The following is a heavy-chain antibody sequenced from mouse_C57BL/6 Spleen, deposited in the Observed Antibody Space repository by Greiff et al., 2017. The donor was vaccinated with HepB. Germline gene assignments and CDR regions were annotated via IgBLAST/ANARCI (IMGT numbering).Heavy chain of an antibody. CDR3: ARALNWDGYFDY. J-gene: IGHJ2*01. CDR1: GYSITSGYY. Sequence: EVKLQESGPGLVKPSQSLSLTCSVTGYSITSGYYWNWIRQFPGNKLEWMGYISYDGSNNYNPSLKNRISITRDTSKNQFFLKLNSVTTEDTATYYCARALNWDGYFDYWGQGTTLTVSS. V-gene: IGHV3-6*01. D-gene: IGHD4-1*01. CDR2: ISYDGSN.